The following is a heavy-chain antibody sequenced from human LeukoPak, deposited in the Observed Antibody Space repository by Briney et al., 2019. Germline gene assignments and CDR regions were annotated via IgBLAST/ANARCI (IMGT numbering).Heavy chain of an antibody. D-gene: IGHD3-22*01. Sequence: SETLSLTCTVSGGSISSSSHYWGWIRQPPGKGLEWIGSIYYSGSTNYNPSLKSRVTISVHTSKNQFPLKLSSVTAADTAVYYCARGLYYYDSSGYPGHYFDYWGQGTLVTVSS. V-gene: IGHV4-39*06. J-gene: IGHJ4*02. CDR1: GGSISSSSHY. CDR3: ARGLYYYDSSGYPGHYFDY. CDR2: IYYSGST.